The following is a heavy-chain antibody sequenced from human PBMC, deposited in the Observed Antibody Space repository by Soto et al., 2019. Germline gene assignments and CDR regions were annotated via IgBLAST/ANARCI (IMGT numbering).Heavy chain of an antibody. CDR3: ARGAGTGLDAFDI. J-gene: IGHJ3*02. CDR1: GFTVSSNY. CDR2: IYSGGST. V-gene: IGHV3-66*01. D-gene: IGHD6-13*01. Sequence: GGSLRLSCAASGFTVSSNYMSWVRQAPGKGLEWVSVIYSGGSTYYADSVKGRFTISRDNSKNTLYLQMNSLRAEDTAVYYYARGAGTGLDAFDIWGQGTMVTVSS.